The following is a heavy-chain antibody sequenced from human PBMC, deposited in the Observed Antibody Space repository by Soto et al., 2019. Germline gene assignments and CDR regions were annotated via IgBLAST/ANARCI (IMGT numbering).Heavy chain of an antibody. V-gene: IGHV4-59*08. CDR2: IYYSGST. CDR3: ARHTGGHDCWSGYKNWFDP. J-gene: IGHJ5*02. Sequence: QVQLQESGPGLVKSSETLSLTCTVSGGSISSYYWSWIRQPPGKGLEWIGYIYYSGSTNYNPSLKSRFTISVDTSKNQFSLKLSSVTAADTAVYYCARHTGGHDCWSGYKNWFDPWGQGTLVTVSS. D-gene: IGHD3-3*01. CDR1: GGSISSYY.